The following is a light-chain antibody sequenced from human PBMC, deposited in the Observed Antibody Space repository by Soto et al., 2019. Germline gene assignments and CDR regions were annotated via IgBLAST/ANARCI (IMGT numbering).Light chain of an antibody. CDR1: SSNIGNNY. CDR2: DNN. J-gene: IGLJ2*01. V-gene: IGLV1-51*01. CDR3: GTWDSSLSAVV. Sequence: QSVLTQPPSVSAAPGQKVTISCSGSSSNIGNNYVSWYQQLPGTAPKLLIYDNNKRPSGIPDRFSGSKSGTSATLGITGLQTGDDADYYCGTWDSSLSAVVFGGGTKQTVL.